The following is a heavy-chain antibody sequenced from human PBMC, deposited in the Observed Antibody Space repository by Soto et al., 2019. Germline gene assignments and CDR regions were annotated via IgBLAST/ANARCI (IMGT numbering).Heavy chain of an antibody. CDR3: AKAVVECSCGSCRALLHRGHGIDI. CDR1: GFTISSYA. D-gene: IGHD2-15*01. V-gene: IGHV3-23*01. Sequence: VRFLSLSYGASGFTISSYAMSWVRQTPGKGLEWVSAISGSGGSTDYADSVKGRFTISRDNSKNTLYLQMNSLRAEDTAVYYCAKAVVECSCGSCRALLHRGHGIDIWAQATMLT. J-gene: IGHJ6*02. CDR2: ISGSGGST.